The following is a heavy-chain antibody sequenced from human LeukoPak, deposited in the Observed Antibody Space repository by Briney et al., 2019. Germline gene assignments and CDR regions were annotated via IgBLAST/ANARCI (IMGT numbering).Heavy chain of an antibody. CDR2: ISSSGSTI. CDR3: ARPLPEGYFQH. J-gene: IGHJ1*01. Sequence: GGSLRLSCAASGFTFSDYYMSWIRQAPGKGLEWVSYISSSGSTIYYADSVKGRFTISRDNAKNSLYLQMNSPRAEDTAVYYCARPLPEGYFQHWGQGTLVTVSS. CDR1: GFTFSDYY. V-gene: IGHV3-11*01.